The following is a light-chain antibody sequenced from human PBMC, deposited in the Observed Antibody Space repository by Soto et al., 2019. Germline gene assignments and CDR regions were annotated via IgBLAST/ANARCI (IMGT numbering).Light chain of an antibody. Sequence: QSVMTQPPSVSAAPGQKVTISCSGSSSNIGGNSVSWYQQLPGTAPKLLMYRNDVRPSGVPDRITGSKSGTSASLAISGLRSEDEADYYCAVWDSSLNGVAFGGGTKLTVL. V-gene: IGLV1-47*01. CDR2: RND. CDR1: SSNIGGNS. CDR3: AVWDSSLNGVA. J-gene: IGLJ2*01.